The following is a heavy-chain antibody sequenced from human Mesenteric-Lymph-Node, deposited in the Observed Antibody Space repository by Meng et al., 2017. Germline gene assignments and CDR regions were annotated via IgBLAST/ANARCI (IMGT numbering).Heavy chain of an antibody. J-gene: IGHJ6*02. CDR2: IYPGDSDT. CDR3: ARHVVGALHYYYGMDV. CDR1: GCSFTSYW. V-gene: IGHV5-51*01. Sequence: KVSCKGSGCSFTSYWIGWVRQMPGKGLEWMGIIYPGDSDTRYSPSFQGQVTISADQSISTAYLQWSSLKASDTAMYYCARHVVGALHYYYGMDVWGQGTTVTVSS. D-gene: IGHD1-26*01.